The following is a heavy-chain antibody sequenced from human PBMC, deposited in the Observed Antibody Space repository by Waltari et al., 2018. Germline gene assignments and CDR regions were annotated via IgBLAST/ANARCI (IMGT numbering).Heavy chain of an antibody. CDR1: GFTFSSYA. CDR3: AKGPRATMIVVVRNYFDY. CDR2: ISGSGGST. Sequence: EVQLVESGGGLVQPGGSLRLSCAASGFTFSSYAMSWVRQAPGKGLEWVSAISGSGGSTYYADSVKGRFTISRDNSKNTLYLQMNSLRAEDTAVYYCAKGPRATMIVVVRNYFDYWGQGTLVTVSS. V-gene: IGHV3-23*04. D-gene: IGHD3-22*01. J-gene: IGHJ4*02.